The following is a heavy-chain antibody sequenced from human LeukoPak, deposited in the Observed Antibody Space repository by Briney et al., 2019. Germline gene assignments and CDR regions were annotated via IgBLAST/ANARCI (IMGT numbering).Heavy chain of an antibody. CDR3: ARAPSGRAIAASGPRGLDY. V-gene: IGHV1-8*01. CDR1: GYTFTSYD. CDR2: MNPNRGNT. D-gene: IGHD6-13*01. J-gene: IGHJ4*02. Sequence: VASVKVSRKASGYTFTSYDINWGRQATGQGVEWMGWMNPNRGNTGYAQKFQGRVTMTRNTSISTAYMQLSSLRSEDTAVYYCARAPSGRAIAASGPRGLDYWGQGTLVTVSS.